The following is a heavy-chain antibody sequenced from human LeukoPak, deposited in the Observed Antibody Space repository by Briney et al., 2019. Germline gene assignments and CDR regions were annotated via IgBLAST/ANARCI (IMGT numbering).Heavy chain of an antibody. J-gene: IGHJ4*02. CDR2: MHPRDSST. CDR1: GYILTLYC. V-gene: IGHV5-10-1*04. Sequence: KLFCNVSGYILTLYCVICVPQICAKALEYMGSMHPRDSSTDYSPSFQGKVSISADKSISTAYLQWSRMKASDTAMNYCARRRRYCSSSGCWLFDYWGQGTLVTVSS. D-gene: IGHD2-2*01. CDR3: ARRRRYCSSSGCWLFDY.